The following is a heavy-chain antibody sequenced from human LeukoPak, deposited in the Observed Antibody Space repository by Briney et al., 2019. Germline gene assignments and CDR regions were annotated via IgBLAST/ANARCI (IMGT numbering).Heavy chain of an antibody. V-gene: IGHV3-30*18. CDR3: AKGRISSSRWTILVGAKGDPFDY. Sequence: GRSLGLSCAASGFTFSSYGMHWVRQAPGKGLEWVAVISYDGSNKYYADSVKGRFTISRDNSKNTLYLQMNSLRAEDTAVYYCAKGRISSSRWTILVGAKGDPFDYWGQGTLVTVSS. D-gene: IGHD1-26*01. CDR1: GFTFSSYG. CDR2: ISYDGSNK. J-gene: IGHJ4*02.